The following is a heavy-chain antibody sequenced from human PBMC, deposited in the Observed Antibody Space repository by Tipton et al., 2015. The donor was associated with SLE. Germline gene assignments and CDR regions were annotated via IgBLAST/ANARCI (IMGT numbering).Heavy chain of an antibody. CDR2: ISPSGST. V-gene: IGHV4-4*08. Sequence: TLSLTCTVAGDSISGFYWNWIRQPPGRGLEWIGYISPSGSTFYNPSLKSRVTISINTSKKQFSLNLSSVTAADTAVYYCARERAVAGDYSYMDVWGKGTTVTVSS. CDR3: ARERAVAGDYSYMDV. D-gene: IGHD6-19*01. J-gene: IGHJ6*03. CDR1: GDSISGFY.